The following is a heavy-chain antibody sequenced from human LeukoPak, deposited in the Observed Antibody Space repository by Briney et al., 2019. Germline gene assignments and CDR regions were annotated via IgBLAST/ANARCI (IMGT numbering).Heavy chain of an antibody. V-gene: IGHV3-7*01. D-gene: IGHD1-26*01. J-gene: IGHJ4*02. CDR3: ASEGLGGFGTGWNS. CDR2: IKQDGRVT. Sequence: PGGSLRLSCVASGLSFSSYWMTWVRQAPGKGLEWVANIKQDGRVTQYAESVKGRFTISRDNAKTSLYLQMNSLRAEDTAMYHCASEGLGGFGTGWNSWGQGTLVTVSS. CDR1: GLSFSSYW.